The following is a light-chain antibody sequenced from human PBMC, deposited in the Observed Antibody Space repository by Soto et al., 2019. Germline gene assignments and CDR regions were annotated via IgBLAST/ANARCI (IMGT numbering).Light chain of an antibody. J-gene: IGKJ4*01. V-gene: IGKV1-6*01. CDR3: LQDYTYPLT. CDR2: AAS. Sequence: AIQITQSPSSLSASVGDRVTITCRASQGMRNGLGWYQQKPGKAPKLLIYAASALQNGVPSWFSGSGSGTEFTLTISRLQPEDFATYYCLQDYTYPLTFGGGTKVEIK. CDR1: QGMRNG.